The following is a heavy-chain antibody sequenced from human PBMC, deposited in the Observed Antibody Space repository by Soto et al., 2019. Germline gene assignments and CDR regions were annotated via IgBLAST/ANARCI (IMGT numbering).Heavy chain of an antibody. CDR2: IWYDGSNK. D-gene: IGHD6-13*01. Sequence: VGSLRLSCAASGFTFSSYGMHWVSQAPGKGLEWVAVIWYDGSNKYYADSVKGRFTISRDNSKNTLYLQMNSLRAEDTAVYYCARESSSWHNWFDPWGQGTLVTVSS. V-gene: IGHV3-33*01. J-gene: IGHJ5*02. CDR1: GFTFSSYG. CDR3: ARESSSWHNWFDP.